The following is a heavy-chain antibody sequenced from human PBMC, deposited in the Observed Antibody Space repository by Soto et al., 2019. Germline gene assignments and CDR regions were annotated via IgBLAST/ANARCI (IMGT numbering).Heavy chain of an antibody. CDR3: ARETITFGGVIATPYWYFDL. CDR2: IYHSGST. D-gene: IGHD3-16*02. J-gene: IGHJ2*01. CDR1: GGSISSGGYS. Sequence: QLQLQESGSGLVKPSQTLSLTCAVSGGSISSGGYSWSWIRQPPGKGLEWIGYIYHSGSTYYNPSLKSRVTISLDRSKNQFSLKLSSVTAADTAVYYCARETITFGGVIATPYWYFDLWGRGTLVTVSS. V-gene: IGHV4-30-2*01.